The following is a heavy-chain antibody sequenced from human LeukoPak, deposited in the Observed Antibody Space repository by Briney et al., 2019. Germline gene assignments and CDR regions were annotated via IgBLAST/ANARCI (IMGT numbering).Heavy chain of an antibody. V-gene: IGHV1-18*01. J-gene: IGHJ4*02. D-gene: IGHD4/OR15-4a*01. CDR1: GYIFLDYG. CDR3: TRDFSAKKATITDI. Sequence: ASVKVSCKASGYIFLDYGISWLRQAPGQGPEWMGWVGPYNGKTKYSQKFQGRVTMTTDTLTNTAFLELTNLRPDDTATYYCTRDFSAKKATITDIWGQGTMVVVSS. CDR2: VGPYNGKT.